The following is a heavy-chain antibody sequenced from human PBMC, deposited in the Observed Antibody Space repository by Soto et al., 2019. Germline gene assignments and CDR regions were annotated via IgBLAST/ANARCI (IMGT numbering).Heavy chain of an antibody. CDR1: GFTFSNYW. CDR2: IKEDGSEK. Sequence: GGSLRLSSAASGFTFSNYWMNWVRQAPGKGLEWVANIKEDGSEKYYVASVKGRFTISRDNAKNSMYLQMNSLRAEDTAVYYCARESSGYPFYWGQGTLVTVSS. D-gene: IGHD3-22*01. J-gene: IGHJ4*02. CDR3: ARESSGYPFY. V-gene: IGHV3-7*05.